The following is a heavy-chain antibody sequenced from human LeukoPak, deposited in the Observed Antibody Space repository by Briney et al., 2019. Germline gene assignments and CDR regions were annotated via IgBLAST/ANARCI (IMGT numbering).Heavy chain of an antibody. Sequence: PGGSLRLSCAASGFTFSSYSMNWVRQAPGKGLEWVSSISSSSSYIYYADSVKGRFTISRDNAKNSLYLQMNSLGAEDTAVYYCARPLSGYDLYDIWGQGTMVTVSS. CDR3: ARPLSGYDLYDI. CDR2: ISSSSSYI. J-gene: IGHJ3*02. D-gene: IGHD5-12*01. V-gene: IGHV3-21*01. CDR1: GFTFSSYS.